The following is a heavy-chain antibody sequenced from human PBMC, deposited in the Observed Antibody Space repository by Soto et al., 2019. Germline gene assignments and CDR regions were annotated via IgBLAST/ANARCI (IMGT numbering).Heavy chain of an antibody. V-gene: IGHV3-23*01. CDR2: IGGSGAGT. Sequence: EVQLLESGGGLVQPGGSLRLSCAASGFTFSSYAMSWVRQAPGKGLEWVSGIGGSGAGTNYADSVKGRFTISRDNSNNTLYLQMSSLRAEDTAVYYCVRGGGIAVAGTHLDYWGHGTLFTVSS. CDR1: GFTFSSYA. CDR3: VRGGGIAVAGTHLDY. J-gene: IGHJ4*01. D-gene: IGHD6-19*01.